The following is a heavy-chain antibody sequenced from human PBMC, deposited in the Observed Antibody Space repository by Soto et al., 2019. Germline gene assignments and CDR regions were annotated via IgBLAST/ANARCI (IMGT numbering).Heavy chain of an antibody. D-gene: IGHD5-18*01. CDR2: IYPGDSDT. CDR3: ASGYSYGFGPYYFDY. Sequence: PGESLKISCKGSGYSFTSYWIGWVRQMPGKGLEWMGIIYPGDSDTRYSPSFQGHVTISADKSISTAYLQWSSLKASDTAMYYCASGYSYGFGPYYFDYWGQGTLVTVSS. V-gene: IGHV5-51*01. CDR1: GYSFTSYW. J-gene: IGHJ4*02.